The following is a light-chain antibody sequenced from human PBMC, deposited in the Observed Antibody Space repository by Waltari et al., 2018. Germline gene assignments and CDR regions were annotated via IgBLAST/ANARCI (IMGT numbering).Light chain of an antibody. CDR1: SSNIGTNY. J-gene: IGLJ2*01. V-gene: IGLV1-51*01. CDR2: DNN. CDR3: ATWDSSLSGGV. Sequence: HSVLTQPPSVSAAPGQDVTIFCSGSSSNIGTNYVSWYQQVPGTAPKLLIFDNNERPSGIPDRFSGSKSGTSATLDITGLQTGDEAHYYCATWDSSLSGGVFGGGTKVTVL.